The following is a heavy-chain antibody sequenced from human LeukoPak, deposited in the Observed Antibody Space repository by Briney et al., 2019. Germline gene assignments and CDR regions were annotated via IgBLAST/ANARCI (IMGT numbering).Heavy chain of an antibody. V-gene: IGHV4-39*07. CDR3: ARVSYSSSWPDDFDY. Sequence: SETLSLTCTVSGGSISSYYWGWIRQPPGKGLEWIGSIYYSGSTYYNPSLKSRVTISVDTSKNQFSLKLSSVTAADTAVYYCARVSYSSSWPDDFDYWGQGTPVTVSS. CDR2: IYYSGST. CDR1: GGSISSYY. J-gene: IGHJ4*02. D-gene: IGHD6-13*01.